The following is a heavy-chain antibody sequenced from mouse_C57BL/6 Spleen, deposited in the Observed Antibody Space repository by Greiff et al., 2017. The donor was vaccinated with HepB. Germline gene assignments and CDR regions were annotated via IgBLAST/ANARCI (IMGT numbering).Heavy chain of an antibody. CDR1: GFTFSSYG. CDR2: INSNGGST. Sequence: EVMLVESGGGLVQPGGSLKLSCAASGFTFSSYGMSWVRQTPDKRLELVATINSNGGSTYYPDSVKGRFTISRDNAKNTLYLQMSSLKSEDTALYDCARMARTINWGQGTTLTGSS. CDR3: ARMARTIN. V-gene: IGHV5-6-3*01. J-gene: IGHJ2*01.